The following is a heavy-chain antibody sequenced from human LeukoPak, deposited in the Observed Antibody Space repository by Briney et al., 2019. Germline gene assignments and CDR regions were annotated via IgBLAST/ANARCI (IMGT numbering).Heavy chain of an antibody. CDR1: GFTFSSYG. D-gene: IGHD3-22*01. CDR3: AKDMDYYDSSGYSDY. V-gene: IGHV3-30*18. Sequence: PGGSLRLSCAASGFTFSSYGMHWVRQAPGKGLEWVAVISYDGGNKYYADSVQGRFTISRDNSKNRLYLQMHSLRAEDTALYYCAKDMDYYDSSGYSDYWGQGTLVTVSS. J-gene: IGHJ4*02. CDR2: ISYDGGNK.